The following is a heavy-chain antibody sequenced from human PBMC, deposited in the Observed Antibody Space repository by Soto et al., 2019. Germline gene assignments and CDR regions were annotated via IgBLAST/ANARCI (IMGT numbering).Heavy chain of an antibody. CDR2: IYNGEST. D-gene: IGHD6-19*01. CDR3: AQTTGWPGFDY. V-gene: IGHV4-59*01. CDR1: GASISNYY. J-gene: IGHJ4*02. Sequence: QMQLQESDPGLVKPSETMSLTCTASGASISNYYWNWIRQPPGKGLEWIGHIYNGESTNYNPSLKSRVTISVDTSKNQFSLKLGSVTAADTAVYYCAQTTGWPGFDYWGQGILVTVSS.